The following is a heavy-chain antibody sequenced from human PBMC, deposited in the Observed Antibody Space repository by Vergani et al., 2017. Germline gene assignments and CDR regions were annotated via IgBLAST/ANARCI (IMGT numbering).Heavy chain of an antibody. CDR3: ARPHCSGGSCYSVAISAFDI. D-gene: IGHD2-15*01. CDR1: GGTFSSYA. J-gene: IGHJ3*02. Sequence: QVQLVQSGAEVKKPGSSVKVSCKASGGTFSSYAISWVRQAPGQGLEWMGGMIPIFGTANYAQKFQGRVTFTADESTSTAYMELSSLRSEDAAVYYCARPHCSGGSCYSVAISAFDIWGQGTMVTVSS. V-gene: IGHV1-69*01. CDR2: MIPIFGTA.